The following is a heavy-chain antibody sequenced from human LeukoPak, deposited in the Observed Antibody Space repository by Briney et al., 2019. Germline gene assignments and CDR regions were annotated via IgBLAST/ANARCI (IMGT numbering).Heavy chain of an antibody. D-gene: IGHD6-25*01. CDR1: GGSVSSTIW. CDR3: AREGGFYRPLDY. V-gene: IGHV4/OR15-8*01. Sequence: SETLSLTCGLCGGSVSSTIWRTWIRHPPGKGLEWIGEVHLDGRPNFNPSLKSRLTMSVDLSENHVSLKLTSVTAADTAVYYCAREGGFYRPLDYSGQGTLVTVSS. CDR2: VHLDGRP. J-gene: IGHJ4*02.